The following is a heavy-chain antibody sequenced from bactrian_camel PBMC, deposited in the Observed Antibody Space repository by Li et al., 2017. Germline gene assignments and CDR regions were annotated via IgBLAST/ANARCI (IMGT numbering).Heavy chain of an antibody. V-gene: IGHV3S55*01. CDR3: AAVQREGQFRCRYTTVAGTRFNN. J-gene: IGHJ4*01. CDR1: GFTFDDSA. D-gene: IGHD1*01. CDR2: ISSDGST. Sequence: HVQLVESGGGSVQAGGSLRLSCTTSGFTFDDSAMGWYRQAPGHECELVSTISSDGSTYYTDSAKGRFTISQDNAKNSLYLQMNTLKPEDTAMYYCAAVQREGQFRCRYTTVAGTRFNNWGQGTQVTVS.